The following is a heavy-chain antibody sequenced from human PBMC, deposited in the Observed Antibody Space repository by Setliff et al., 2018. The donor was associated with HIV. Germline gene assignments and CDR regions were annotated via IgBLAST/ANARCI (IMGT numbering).Heavy chain of an antibody. J-gene: IGHJ6*03. CDR1: GGSISSNSYY. D-gene: IGHD5-12*01. V-gene: IGHV4-39*01. CDR3: ARQGGYSGYGFYYYYYYMDV. Sequence: TLSLTCTVSGGSISSNSYYWGWIRQPPGKGLEWIGSIYYSGSTYYNPPLKSRVTISVDTFKNQFSLKLSSVTAADTAVYYCARQGGYSGYGFYYYYYYMDVWGKGTTVTVSS. CDR2: IYYSGST.